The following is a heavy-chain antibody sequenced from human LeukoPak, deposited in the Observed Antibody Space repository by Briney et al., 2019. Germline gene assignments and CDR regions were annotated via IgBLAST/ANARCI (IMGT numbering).Heavy chain of an antibody. Sequence: GGSLRLSCAASGFTFSSYGMHWVRQAPGKGLEWVALIRYDGSKSYYGDSVKGRFTISRDNSKNTLCLQMISLRAEDTAVYYCARRRGYDSSGFYVDYWGQGTLVTVSS. V-gene: IGHV3-33*01. D-gene: IGHD3-22*01. CDR3: ARRRGYDSSGFYVDY. J-gene: IGHJ4*02. CDR1: GFTFSSYG. CDR2: IRYDGSKS.